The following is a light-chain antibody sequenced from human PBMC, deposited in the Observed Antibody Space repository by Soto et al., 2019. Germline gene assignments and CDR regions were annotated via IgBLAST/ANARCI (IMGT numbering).Light chain of an antibody. CDR1: QSISSY. J-gene: IGKJ1*01. CDR2: AAS. CDR3: QQSYSTPRT. V-gene: IGKV1-39*01. Sequence: SQMTRSPSSLSASVGDRVNITCRASQSISSYLNWYQQKPGKAPKLLIFAASSLQSGVPSRFSGSGSGTDFTLTISSLQPEDFATYYCQQSYSTPRTFGQGTKVDI.